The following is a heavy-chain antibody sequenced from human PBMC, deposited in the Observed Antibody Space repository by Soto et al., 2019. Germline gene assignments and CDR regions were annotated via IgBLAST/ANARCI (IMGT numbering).Heavy chain of an antibody. CDR1: GFTFSSYA. CDR3: AKDGRPGLCRDY. Sequence: GGSLRLSCAAAGFTFSSYAMSWVRQAPGKGLEWVAAISGSGGSTYYADSVKGRVTISRDNSKNTLYLQLNSLRAAGRSVYYCAKDGRPGLCRDYRGQGILVTVSS. CDR2: ISGSGGST. V-gene: IGHV3-23*01. J-gene: IGHJ4*02.